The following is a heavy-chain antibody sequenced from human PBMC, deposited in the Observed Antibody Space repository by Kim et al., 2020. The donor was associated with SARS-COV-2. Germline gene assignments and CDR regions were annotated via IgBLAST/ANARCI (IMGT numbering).Heavy chain of an antibody. CDR2: I. D-gene: IGHD5-12*01. CDR3: ARDWEMATIDY. J-gene: IGHJ4*02. V-gene: IGHV3-21*01. Sequence: IYCADSEKGRFTISRDNAKNSLYLQMNSLRAEDTAVYYCARDWEMATIDYWGQGTLVTVSS.